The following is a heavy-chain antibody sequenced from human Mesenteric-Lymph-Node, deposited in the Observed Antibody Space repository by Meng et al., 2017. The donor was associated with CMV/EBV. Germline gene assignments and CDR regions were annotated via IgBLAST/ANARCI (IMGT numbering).Heavy chain of an antibody. V-gene: IGHV1-2*02. CDR2: IKADSGGT. CDR3: ATFTPYCSATSCYKGWFAS. J-gene: IGHJ5*01. D-gene: IGHD2-2*02. Sequence: ASVKVSCKASGYTFTGYYMHWVRQAPGQGLEWMGWIKADSGGTNYAQKFQGRVTMTRDTSISTVYMELSSLRSDDTAVYYCATFTPYCSATSCYKGWFASWGQGTLVTVSS. CDR1: GYTFTGYY.